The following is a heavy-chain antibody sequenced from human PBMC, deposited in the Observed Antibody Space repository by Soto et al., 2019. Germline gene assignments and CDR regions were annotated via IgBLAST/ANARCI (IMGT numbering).Heavy chain of an antibody. V-gene: IGHV3-23*01. Sequence: EVQLLGSGGGLVQPGWSLRLSCAASGFNFYSHAMNWVRQSPGNGLEWVSAISGSGGSRYYADSVKGRSTISRDNSNNAPYLQMTSLRAEDPAVYYCAKDWAIPVIKPGYWSDPWGQGTLVTVSS. J-gene: IGHJ5*02. CDR2: ISGSGGSR. CDR3: AKDWAIPVIKPGYWSDP. D-gene: IGHD6-19*01. CDR1: GFNFYSHA.